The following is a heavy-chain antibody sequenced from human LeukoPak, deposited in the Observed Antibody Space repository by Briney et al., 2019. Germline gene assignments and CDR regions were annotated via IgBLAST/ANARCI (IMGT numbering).Heavy chain of an antibody. CDR2: VGTIVDT. J-gene: IGHJ5*02. CDR1: GFTFCNYE. D-gene: IGHD2-8*01. V-gene: IGHV3-13*01. CDR3: VRACMFCEWKTSFDP. Sequence: GGSLRLSCAAAGFTFCNYEVHWVRQTTGECLEWGSAVGTIVDTFYPDSVKGGFTISRDNARHSVYLTMNSLSAGDTAVYYCVRACMFCEWKTSFDPWGQGTLVPVSS.